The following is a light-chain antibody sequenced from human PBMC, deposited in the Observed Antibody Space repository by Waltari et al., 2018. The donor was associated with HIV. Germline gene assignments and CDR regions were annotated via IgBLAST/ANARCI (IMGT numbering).Light chain of an antibody. CDR1: SSDVGRYNY. CDR3: TSYTTSGTLDVL. Sequence: QSALTQPASVSGSPGQSITISCTGASSDVGRYNYVAWYQQHPGRAPKLIIYDVSYRPSGVTTRFSGSKSGNTASLTISELQAEDEADYYCTSYTTSGTLDVLFGGGTKLTVL. V-gene: IGLV2-14*03. CDR2: DVS. J-gene: IGLJ3*02.